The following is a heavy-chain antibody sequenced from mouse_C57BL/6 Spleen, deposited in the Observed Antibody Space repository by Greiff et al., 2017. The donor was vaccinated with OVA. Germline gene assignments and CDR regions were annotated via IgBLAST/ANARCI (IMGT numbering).Heavy chain of an antibody. CDR2: IRNKANGYTT. J-gene: IGHJ2*01. Sequence: EVQRVESGGGLVQPGGSLSLSCAASGFTFTDYYMSWVRQPPGKALEWLGFIRNKANGYTTEYSASVKGRFTISRDNSQSILYLQMNALRAEDSATYYCARTHNFDDWGQGTTLTVSS. CDR1: GFTFTDYY. CDR3: ARTHNFDD. V-gene: IGHV7-3*01.